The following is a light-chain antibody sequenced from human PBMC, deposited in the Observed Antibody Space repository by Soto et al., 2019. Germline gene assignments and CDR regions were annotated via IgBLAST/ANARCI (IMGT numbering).Light chain of an antibody. Sequence: DIVMTQSPDSLDVSLGERATINCKSSQSVLYSSNNKNYLAWYQQKPGQPPKLLIYWASTRESGVPDRFSGSGSGTDFTLTISSLQAEDVAVYYCQQYYSTPLTFGGGTRWIS. V-gene: IGKV4-1*01. CDR1: QSVLYSSNNKNY. CDR2: WAS. CDR3: QQYYSTPLT. J-gene: IGKJ4*01.